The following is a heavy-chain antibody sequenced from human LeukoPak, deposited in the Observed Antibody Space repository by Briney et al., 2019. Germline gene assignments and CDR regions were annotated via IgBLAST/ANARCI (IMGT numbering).Heavy chain of an antibody. CDR1: GFTFSNAW. V-gene: IGHV3-15*01. CDR3: SSEINACRGGVVDY. J-gene: IGHJ4*02. CDR2: IKSKTDGGTT. Sequence: GGSLRLSCGASGFTFSNAWMSWGRQVPGKGLEWVGRIKSKTDGGTTAYAAPVKGRFTISRDDSKNTLYLQINSLKTEDTPVYQCSSEINACRGGVVDYWGQGTLVIVSS. D-gene: IGHD3-16*01.